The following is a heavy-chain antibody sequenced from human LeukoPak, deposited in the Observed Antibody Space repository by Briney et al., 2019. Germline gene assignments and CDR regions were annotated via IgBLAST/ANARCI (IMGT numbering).Heavy chain of an antibody. Sequence: ASVKVSCKASGYTFTGYYMHWVRQAPGQGLEWMGWINPNSGGTNYAQKFQGRVTMTRDTSISTAYMELSRLRSDDTAVYYCAREVIFFYYYYYYYMDVWGKGTTVTISS. CDR1: GYTFTGYY. D-gene: IGHD3-3*02. CDR2: INPNSGGT. J-gene: IGHJ6*03. CDR3: AREVIFFYYYYYYYMDV. V-gene: IGHV1-2*02.